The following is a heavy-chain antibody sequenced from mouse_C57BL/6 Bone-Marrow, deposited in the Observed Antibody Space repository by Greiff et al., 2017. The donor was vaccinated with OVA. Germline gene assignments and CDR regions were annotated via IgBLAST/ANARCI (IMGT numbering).Heavy chain of an antibody. CDR1: GYTFTDYY. V-gene: IGHV1-19*01. CDR3: ARPTVVVDY. J-gene: IGHJ2*01. CDR2: INPYNCGT. D-gene: IGHD1-1*01. Sequence: VQLQQSGPVLVKPGASVKMSCKASGYTFTDYYMNWVKQSHGKSLEWIGVINPYNCGTSYNQKFKGKATLTVDKSSSTAYMELNSLTSEDSAVYYCARPTVVVDYWGQGTTLTVSS.